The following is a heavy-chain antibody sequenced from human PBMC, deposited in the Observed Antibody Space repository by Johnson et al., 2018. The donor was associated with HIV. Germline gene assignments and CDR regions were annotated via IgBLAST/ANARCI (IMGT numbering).Heavy chain of an antibody. J-gene: IGHJ3*02. CDR1: GFTFTSPG. Sequence: VESGGGVVQPGRSLRLSCAVSGFTFTSPGMHWVRQAPGKGLEWVAVISYEGSNKYYADSVKGRFTISRDNSKNTLYLQMSSLRAEDTAMYYCGRDMSSRWGMGDACDIWGQGTMVTVSS. CDR3: GRDMSSRWGMGDACDI. D-gene: IGHD6-13*01. V-gene: IGHV3-30*03. CDR2: ISYEGSNK.